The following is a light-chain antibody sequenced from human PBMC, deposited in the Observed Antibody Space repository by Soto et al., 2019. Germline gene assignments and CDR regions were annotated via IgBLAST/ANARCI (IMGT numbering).Light chain of an antibody. CDR3: QQYGNSWT. Sequence: IQMTQSPSSLSESVGDRATIPSRASQGIRNDLGWYQQKPGKAPKLLIYAASSLQSGVPSRFSGSGSGTDFTLTISRLQPEDFAVDYCQQYGNSWTFDQGTKVDIK. V-gene: IGKV1-17*01. CDR1: QGIRND. CDR2: AAS. J-gene: IGKJ1*01.